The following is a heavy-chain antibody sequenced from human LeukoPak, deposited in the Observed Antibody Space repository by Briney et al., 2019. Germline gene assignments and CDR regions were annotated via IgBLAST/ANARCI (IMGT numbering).Heavy chain of an antibody. Sequence: SSVKVSCKASGYTFTGYYKHWVRQAPGQGLEWMGWINPNSGETKYAQKFQGRVTMTRDTSISTAYMELSRLRSDETAVYYCGTLLSNAAFDYWGQGTLVTVSS. D-gene: IGHD6-25*01. J-gene: IGHJ4*02. CDR1: GYTFTGYY. V-gene: IGHV1-2*02. CDR2: INPNSGET. CDR3: GTLLSNAAFDY.